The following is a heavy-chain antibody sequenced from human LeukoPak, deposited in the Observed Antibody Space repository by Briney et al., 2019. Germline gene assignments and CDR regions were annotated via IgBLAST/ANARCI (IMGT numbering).Heavy chain of an antibody. CDR2: IYTSGST. CDR1: GDSISSYY. D-gene: IGHD3-3*01. V-gene: IGHV4-4*09. Sequence: KPSETLSLTCTVSGDSISSYYWSWLRQPPGKGLEWVGYIYTSGSTNYNPSLKSRVTISVHPSKNQFSLKLSSVTAADTAVYYCATLYRAAITIFGRKAWFDPWGQGTLVTVSS. J-gene: IGHJ5*02. CDR3: ATLYRAAITIFGRKAWFDP.